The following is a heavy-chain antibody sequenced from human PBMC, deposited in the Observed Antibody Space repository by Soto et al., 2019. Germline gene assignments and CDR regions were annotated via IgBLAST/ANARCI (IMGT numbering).Heavy chain of an antibody. Sequence: GGSLRLSCAASGFTFSSYAMSWVRQAPGKGLEWVSAISGSGGSTYYADSVKGRFTISRDNSKNTLYLQMNSLRAEDTAVYYCANPSNYDILTGHPPRDYWGQGTLVTVSS. CDR1: GFTFSSYA. CDR3: ANPSNYDILTGHPPRDY. J-gene: IGHJ4*02. V-gene: IGHV3-23*01. CDR2: ISGSGGST. D-gene: IGHD3-9*01.